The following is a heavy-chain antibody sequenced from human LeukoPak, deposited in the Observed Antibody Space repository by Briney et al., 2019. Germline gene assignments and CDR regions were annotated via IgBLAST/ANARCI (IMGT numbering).Heavy chain of an antibody. CDR2: ISGSGGST. D-gene: IGHD3-9*01. Sequence: GGSLRLSCAASGFTFSSYGMSWVRQAPGKGLEWVSAISGSGGSTYYADSVKGRFTISRDNSKNTLYLQMNSLRAEDTAVYYCTRDSPGYFDWLSHPIYYYYYMDVWGKGTTVTISS. J-gene: IGHJ6*03. CDR1: GFTFSSYG. V-gene: IGHV3-23*01. CDR3: TRDSPGYFDWLSHPIYYYYYMDV.